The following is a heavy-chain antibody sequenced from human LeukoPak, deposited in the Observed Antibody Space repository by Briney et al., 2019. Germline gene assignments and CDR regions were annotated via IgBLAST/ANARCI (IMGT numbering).Heavy chain of an antibody. J-gene: IGHJ4*02. V-gene: IGHV3-23*01. Sequence: PGGSLRLSCAASGFTFSRNAMSWVRQAPGKGLEWVSALSCSGGSTYYADSVKGRFTISRDNSRNTLYLQMNSLRAEDTAVYYCAKGGPERIYFGSGRYYNVNPLIDYWGQGTLVTVSS. CDR2: LSCSGGST. CDR1: GFTFSRNA. CDR3: AKGGPERIYFGSGRYYNVNPLIDY. D-gene: IGHD3-10*01.